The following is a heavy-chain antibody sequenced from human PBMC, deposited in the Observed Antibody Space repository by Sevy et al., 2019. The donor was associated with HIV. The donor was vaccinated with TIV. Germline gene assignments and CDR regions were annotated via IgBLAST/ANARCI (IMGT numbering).Heavy chain of an antibody. CDR1: GFTFSSYA. CDR2: ISYDGSNK. CDR3: ARDLTVDIVATIPSYFDY. Sequence: GGSLRLSCAASGFTFSSYAMHWVRQAPGKGLEWVAVISYDGSNKYDADSVKGRFTISRDNSKNTLYLQMNSLRAEDTAVYYSARDLTVDIVATIPSYFDYWGQGTLVTVSS. J-gene: IGHJ4*02. D-gene: IGHD5-12*01. V-gene: IGHV3-30*04.